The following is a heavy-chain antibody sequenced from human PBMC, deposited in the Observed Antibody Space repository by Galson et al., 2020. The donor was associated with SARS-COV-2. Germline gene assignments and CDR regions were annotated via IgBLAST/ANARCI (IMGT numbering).Heavy chain of an antibody. V-gene: IGHV2-70*11. Sequence: SGPTLVKPTQTLTLTCTFSGFSLSTSGMCVSWIRQPPGKALEWLARIDWDDDKYYSTSLKTRLTISKDTSKNQVVLTMTNMDPVDTATYYCARIHYYYDSSGYPHYYFDYWGQGTLVTVSS. CDR1: GFSLSTSGMC. CDR3: ARIHYYYDSSGYPHYYFDY. J-gene: IGHJ4*02. CDR2: IDWDDDK. D-gene: IGHD3-22*01.